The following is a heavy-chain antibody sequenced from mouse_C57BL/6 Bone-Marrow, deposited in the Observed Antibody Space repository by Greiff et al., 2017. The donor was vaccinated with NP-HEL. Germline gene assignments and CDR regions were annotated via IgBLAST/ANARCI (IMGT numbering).Heavy chain of an antibody. J-gene: IGHJ4*01. CDR1: GFSLTSYA. CDR3: ALYYYGSSSYYYAMDY. V-gene: IGHV2-9-1*01. D-gene: IGHD1-1*01. CDR2: IWTGGGT. Sequence: VQLQQSGPGLVAPSQSLSITCTVSGFSLTSYAISWVRQPPGKGLEWLGVIWTGGGTNYNSALKSRLSISKDNSKSQVFLKMNSLQTDDTARYYCALYYYGSSSYYYAMDYWGQGTSVTVSS.